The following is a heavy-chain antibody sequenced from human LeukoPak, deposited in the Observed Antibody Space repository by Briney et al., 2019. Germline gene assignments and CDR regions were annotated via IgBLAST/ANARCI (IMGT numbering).Heavy chain of an antibody. CDR1: GYIFTSYW. CDR2: IYPGDSDT. Sequence: GGSLEISWKGFGYIFTSYWIGGVRQMPGKGLEGRGIIYPGDSDTRYSPSFQGQVTISADKSISTAYLQWSSLKASDTAMYYCARHSDSSVDYWGQGTLVTVSS. V-gene: IGHV5-51*01. D-gene: IGHD6-25*01. CDR3: ARHSDSSVDY. J-gene: IGHJ4*02.